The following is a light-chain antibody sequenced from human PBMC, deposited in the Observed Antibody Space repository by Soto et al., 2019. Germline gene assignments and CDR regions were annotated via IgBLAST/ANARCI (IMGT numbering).Light chain of an antibody. Sequence: QSVLTQPPSASGSPGQSVTISCTGTSSDIGAYNYVSWYQQHPGKAPKLMIYEVNKRPSGVPDRFSGSKSGNTATLTVSGLQAEDEADYYCSSYAGSKNLLFGGGTKVTVL. CDR2: EVN. CDR1: SSDIGAYNY. CDR3: SSYAGSKNLL. V-gene: IGLV2-8*01. J-gene: IGLJ2*01.